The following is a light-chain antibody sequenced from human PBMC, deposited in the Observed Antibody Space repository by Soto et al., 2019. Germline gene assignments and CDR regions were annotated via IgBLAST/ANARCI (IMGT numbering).Light chain of an antibody. CDR3: QSYDSSLSGSV. V-gene: IGLV1-40*01. CDR1: SSNIGAGYD. CDR2: GNS. Sequence: QSVLTQPPSVSGAPGQRVTISCTGSSSNIGAGYDVHWYQHLPGTAPKVLIFGNSNRPSGVPDRFSGSKSGTSASLAITGLQAEDEADYSCQSYDSSLSGSVFGGGTKLTVL. J-gene: IGLJ2*01.